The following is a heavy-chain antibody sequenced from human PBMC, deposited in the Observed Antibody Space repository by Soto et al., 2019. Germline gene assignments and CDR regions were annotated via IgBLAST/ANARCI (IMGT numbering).Heavy chain of an antibody. V-gene: IGHV1-69*02. D-gene: IGHD1-7*01. J-gene: IGHJ6*03. Sequence: QVQLVQSGAEVQKPGSSVKVSCKASGGTFSSYTISWVRQAPGQGLEWMGRIIPILGIANYAQKFQGRVTITADKSTSTAYMELSSLRSEDTAVYYCARGGITGTTSRYYYYYMDVWGKGTTVTVSS. CDR1: GGTFSSYT. CDR3: ARGGITGTTSRYYYYYMDV. CDR2: IIPILGIA.